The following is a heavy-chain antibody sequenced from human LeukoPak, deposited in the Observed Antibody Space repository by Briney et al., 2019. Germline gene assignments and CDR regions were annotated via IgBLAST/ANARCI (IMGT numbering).Heavy chain of an antibody. CDR1: GGSISSYY. Sequence: PSETLSLTCTVSGGSISSYYWSWIRQPPGKGLEWIGYIYTSGSTNYNPSLKSRVTISVDTSKNQFSLKLSSVTAVDTAVYYCARQGYYDSSGYYTRGVVFDPWGQGTLVTVSS. CDR2: IYTSGST. J-gene: IGHJ5*02. V-gene: IGHV4-4*09. D-gene: IGHD3-22*01. CDR3: ARQGYYDSSGYYTRGVVFDP.